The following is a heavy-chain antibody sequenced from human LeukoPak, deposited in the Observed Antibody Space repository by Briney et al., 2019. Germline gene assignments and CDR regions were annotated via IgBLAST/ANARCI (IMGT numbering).Heavy chain of an antibody. V-gene: IGHV1-24*01. CDR1: GSSLHDLP. CDR2: FDPDNAEI. CDR3: ATRGSDFWSGFDH. D-gene: IGHD3-3*01. Sequence: ASVKVSCKLSGSSLHDLPIQWVRQAGTKGLEWMAGFDPDNAEIAYAQKFQGRVTMTEDTSTDTAYLELTSLTSDDTALYYCATRGSDFWSGFDHWGQGTQVTVSS. J-gene: IGHJ4*02.